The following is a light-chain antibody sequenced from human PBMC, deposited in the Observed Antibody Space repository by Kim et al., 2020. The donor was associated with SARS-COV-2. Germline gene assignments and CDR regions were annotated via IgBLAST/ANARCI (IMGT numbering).Light chain of an antibody. Sequence: PGGKVTLTCASSTGDINSGVYPNGVQQKPGQPPRALIYNTNIKHARTPARFSASLLGDRAALTLSRVQPEDEADYYCLLYSGGYWVVGGGTQLTVL. J-gene: IGLJ3*02. CDR3: LLYSGGYWV. V-gene: IGLV7-43*01. CDR2: NTN. CDR1: TGDINSGVY.